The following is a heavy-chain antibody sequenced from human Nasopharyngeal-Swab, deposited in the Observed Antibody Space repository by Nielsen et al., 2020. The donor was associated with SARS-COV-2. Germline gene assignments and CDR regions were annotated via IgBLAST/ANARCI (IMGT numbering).Heavy chain of an antibody. CDR3: VVSGHDSDHAFDI. J-gene: IGHJ3*02. Sequence: GGSLRLSCAASGFIFSRYWVHWVRQVPGKGLVRVSRVNNDGSGTAYADSVRGRFTMSRDNAESTVDLRMNSLRLEDTALYYCVVSGHDSDHAFDIWGQGTMVTVSS. CDR1: GFIFSRYW. D-gene: IGHD2-21*01. V-gene: IGHV3-74*01. CDR2: VNNDGSGT.